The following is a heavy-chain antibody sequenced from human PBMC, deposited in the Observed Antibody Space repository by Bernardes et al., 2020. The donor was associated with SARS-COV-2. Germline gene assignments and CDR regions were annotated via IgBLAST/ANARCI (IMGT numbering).Heavy chain of an antibody. J-gene: IGHJ4*02. CDR2: IDPSDSYT. Sequence: GESLKISCKGSGYSFTSYWISWVRQMPGKGLEWMGRIDPSDSYTNYSPSFQGHVTISADKSISTAYLQWSSLKASDTAMYYCARHSGYCTNGVCYTFLGYWGQGTLVTVSS. D-gene: IGHD2-8*01. V-gene: IGHV5-10-1*01. CDR3: ARHSGYCTNGVCYTFLGY. CDR1: GYSFTSYW.